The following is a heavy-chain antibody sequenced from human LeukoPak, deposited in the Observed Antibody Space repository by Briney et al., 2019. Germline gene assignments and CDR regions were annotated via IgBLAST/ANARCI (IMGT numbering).Heavy chain of an antibody. D-gene: IGHD4-17*01. Sequence: PSETLSLTCAAYGVSFSGYYWSWLRQAPGKGLEGLGAINHSGSTNYNPSLKSRVTISVDTSKNQFSLKLSSLSAADTAVYYCARDHYGDPIDYWGQRTLVTVSS. V-gene: IGHV4-34*01. CDR1: GVSFSGYY. CDR2: INHSGST. J-gene: IGHJ4*02. CDR3: ARDHYGDPIDY.